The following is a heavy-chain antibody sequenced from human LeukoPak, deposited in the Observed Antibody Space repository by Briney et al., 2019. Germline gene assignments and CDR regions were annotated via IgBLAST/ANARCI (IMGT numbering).Heavy chain of an antibody. Sequence: ASVKVSCKASGCTFTDYYMHWVRQAPGQGLEWMGRISPKSGGTNYAQKFQGRVTMTRDTSITTAYMELSRLRSDDTAVYYCARGKADRWFGDLDWGQGTLVTVSS. CDR2: ISPKSGGT. CDR1: GCTFTDYY. D-gene: IGHD3-10*01. J-gene: IGHJ4*02. V-gene: IGHV1-2*06. CDR3: ARGKADRWFGDLD.